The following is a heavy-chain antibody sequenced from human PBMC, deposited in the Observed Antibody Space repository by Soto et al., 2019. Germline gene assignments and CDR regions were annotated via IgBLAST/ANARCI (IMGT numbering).Heavy chain of an antibody. CDR2: INAGNGNT. V-gene: IGHV1-3*01. Sequence: ASVKVSCKASGYTFTSYAMHWVRQAPGQRLEWMGWINAGNGNTKYSQKFQGRVTITRDTSASTAYMELSSLRSEDTAVYYCAKDRKAYYYSNGTDVWGQGTTVTVSS. CDR3: AKDRKAYYYSNGTDV. CDR1: GYTFTSYA. J-gene: IGHJ6*02.